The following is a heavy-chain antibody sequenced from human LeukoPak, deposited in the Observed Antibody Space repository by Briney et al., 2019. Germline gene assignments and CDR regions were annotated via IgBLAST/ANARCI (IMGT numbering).Heavy chain of an antibody. CDR2: INPNSGGT. V-gene: IGHV1-2*02. D-gene: IGHD5-18*01. CDR1: GYTFTGYY. Sequence: ASVKVSCKASGYTFTGYYMHWVRQAPGQGLEWMGWINPNSGGTKYAQKFQGRVTMTRDTSISTAYMELRRLRSDDTAVYYCAREGRVDSAVVLFDYWGQGTLVTVSS. J-gene: IGHJ4*02. CDR3: AREGRVDSAVVLFDY.